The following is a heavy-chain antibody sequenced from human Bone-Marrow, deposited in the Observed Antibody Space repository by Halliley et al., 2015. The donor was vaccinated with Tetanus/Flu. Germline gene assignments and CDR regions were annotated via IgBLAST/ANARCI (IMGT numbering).Heavy chain of an antibody. V-gene: IGHV3-23*01. J-gene: IGHJ4*02. CDR3: AKAERGRCSGGNCYSAFS. D-gene: IGHD2-15*01. Sequence: YYADSVRRRFSIFRDGSKNILYLQMNSLEAEDTATYYCAKAERGRCSGGNCYSAFSWGQGTRVTVSS.